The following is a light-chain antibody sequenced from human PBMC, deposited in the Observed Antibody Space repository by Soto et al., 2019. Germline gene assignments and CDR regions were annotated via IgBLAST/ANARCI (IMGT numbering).Light chain of an antibody. Sequence: QSALTQPASVSGSPRQSITISCTGTSSDVGRYAYVSWCQHHPGKAPKLIIYEVNNRPSGVSDRFSGSKSGNTASLAISGLQAEDEADYYCYSHAGTSVIFGGGTKLTVL. J-gene: IGLJ2*01. CDR2: EVN. CDR3: YSHAGTSVI. CDR1: SSDVGRYAY. V-gene: IGLV2-14*01.